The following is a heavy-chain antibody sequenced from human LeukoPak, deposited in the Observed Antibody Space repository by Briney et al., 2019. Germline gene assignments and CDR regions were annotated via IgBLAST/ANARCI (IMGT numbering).Heavy chain of an antibody. V-gene: IGHV3-74*01. J-gene: IGHJ5*02. Sequence: GSLRLSCAASGFTFSSYWMHWVRQAPGKGLVWVSRINSDGSSTSYADSVKGRFTISRDSSKNTMYLQMNSLRAEDSAVYYCARDPPYSSPSYEFDPWGQGTLVTVSS. CDR2: INSDGSST. CDR3: ARDPPYSSPSYEFDP. D-gene: IGHD6-13*01. CDR1: GFTFSSYW.